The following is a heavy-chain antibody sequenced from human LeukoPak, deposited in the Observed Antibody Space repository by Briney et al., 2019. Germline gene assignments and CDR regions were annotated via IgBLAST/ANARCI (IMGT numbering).Heavy chain of an antibody. CDR3: ARRLGYCTNGVCPHYYYYMDV. CDR1: GYSFTSYW. Sequence: GESLQISCKGSGYSFTSYWIGWVRQMPGKGLEWRGIIYPGDSDTRYSPSFQGQVTVSADKSISTASLQLSSLKASDTAMYYCARRLGYCTNGVCPHYYYYMDVWGKGTTVTVSS. J-gene: IGHJ6*03. D-gene: IGHD2-8*01. V-gene: IGHV5-51*01. CDR2: IYPGDSDT.